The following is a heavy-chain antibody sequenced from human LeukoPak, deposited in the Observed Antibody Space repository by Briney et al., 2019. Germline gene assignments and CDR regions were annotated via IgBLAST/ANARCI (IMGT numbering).Heavy chain of an antibody. V-gene: IGHV3-11*04. D-gene: IGHD6-19*01. Sequence: GGSLRLSCAASGFTFSDDYMSWIRQAPGTGLEWVSYISNSGYTIYYADSVKGRFTISRDNAENSLYLQMNSLRAEDTAVYYCARDREQWLHGGAFDIWGQGTMVTVSS. CDR2: ISNSGYTI. CDR3: ARDREQWLHGGAFDI. CDR1: GFTFSDDY. J-gene: IGHJ3*02.